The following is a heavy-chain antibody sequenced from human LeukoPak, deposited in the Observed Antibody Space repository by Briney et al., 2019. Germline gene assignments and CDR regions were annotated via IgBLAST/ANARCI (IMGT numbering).Heavy chain of an antibody. D-gene: IGHD3-9*01. J-gene: IGHJ4*02. CDR2: INPNSGGT. CDR3: AIFGVAPRRVLRYFDWLDY. CDR1: GYTFTGYY. V-gene: IGHV1-2*02. Sequence: ASVKVSCKASGYTFTGYYMHWVRQAPGQGLEWMGWINPNSGGTNYAQKFQGRVTMTRDTSISTAYMELSRLRSDDTAVYYRAIFGVAPRRVLRYFDWLDYWGQGTLVTVSS.